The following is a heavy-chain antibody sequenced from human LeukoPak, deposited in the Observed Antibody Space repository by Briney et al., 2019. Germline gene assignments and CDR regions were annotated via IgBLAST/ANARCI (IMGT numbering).Heavy chain of an antibody. J-gene: IGHJ4*02. CDR3: AREPSGYKEDY. Sequence: GGSLRLSCAASGFTFSSYAMHWVRQAPGKGLEWVAVISYDGSNKYYADSVKGRFTISRDNSKNTLYLQMNSLRAEDTAVYYCAREPSGYKEDYWGQGTLVTVSS. V-gene: IGHV3-30-3*01. CDR1: GFTFSSYA. CDR2: ISYDGSNK. D-gene: IGHD5-12*01.